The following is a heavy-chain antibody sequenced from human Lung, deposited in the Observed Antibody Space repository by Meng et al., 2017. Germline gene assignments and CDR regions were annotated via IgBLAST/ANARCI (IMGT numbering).Heavy chain of an antibody. Sequence: QVQLQQWGAGLLKASETLCLTCVVSGGSFSDYYWSWIRQPPGKGLEWIGEINHSGSTNYNPSLESRATISVDTSQNNLSLKLSSVTAADSAVYYCARGPTTMAHDFDYWGQGTLVTVSS. J-gene: IGHJ4*02. D-gene: IGHD4-11*01. CDR3: ARGPTTMAHDFDY. CDR1: GGSFSDYY. CDR2: INHSGST. V-gene: IGHV4-34*01.